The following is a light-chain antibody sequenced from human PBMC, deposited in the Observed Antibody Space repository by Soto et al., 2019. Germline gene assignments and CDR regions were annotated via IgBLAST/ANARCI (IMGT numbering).Light chain of an antibody. CDR1: QTVNGW. J-gene: IGKJ1*01. V-gene: IGKV1-5*03. CDR3: QHYNSYSEA. Sequence: DIQMTQSPSTLSASIGDRVTITCRASQTVNGWLVWYQQRPGKAPKLLIYKASSLESGVPSRFSGSGSGTEFTPTISSLQPDDFATYYCQHYNSYSEAFGQGTKVDIK. CDR2: KAS.